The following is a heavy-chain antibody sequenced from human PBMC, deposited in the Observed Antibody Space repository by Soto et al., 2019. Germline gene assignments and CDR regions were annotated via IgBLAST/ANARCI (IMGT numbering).Heavy chain of an antibody. J-gene: IGHJ6*02. CDR2: MNPNSGNT. D-gene: IGHD5-12*01. V-gene: IGHV1-8*01. CDR3: ARGRGRVATNKYYYYGMDV. CDR1: GYTFTSYD. Sequence: QVQLVQSGAEVKKPGASVKVSCKASGYTFTSYDINWVRQATGQGLEWMGWMNPNSGNTGYAQKFQGRVTMTRNTSISTAYMELSSLRSEDTAVYYCARGRGRVATNKYYYYGMDVWGQGTTVTVSS.